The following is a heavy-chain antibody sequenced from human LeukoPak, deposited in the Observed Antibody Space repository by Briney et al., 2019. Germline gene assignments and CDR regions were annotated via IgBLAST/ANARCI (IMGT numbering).Heavy chain of an antibody. J-gene: IGHJ4*02. V-gene: IGHV3-15*05. CDR1: GFSFTNAW. D-gene: IGHD3-10*01. Sequence: GGSLRLSCAASGFSFTNAWLSWVRQAPGKGLEWVGSIKSKTDGGTIDYAAPVKGRFTISRDDSKNTLILQMNSLKIEDTAVYYCTTVTLRPVGLWGQGTLVTVSS. CDR3: TTVTLRPVGL. CDR2: IKSKTDGGTI.